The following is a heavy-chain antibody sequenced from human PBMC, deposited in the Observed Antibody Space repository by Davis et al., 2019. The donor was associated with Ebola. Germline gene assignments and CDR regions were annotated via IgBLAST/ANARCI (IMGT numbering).Heavy chain of an antibody. J-gene: IGHJ5*02. D-gene: IGHD5-18*01. CDR1: GGSISNFY. CDR2: VHFSGNT. V-gene: IGHV4-59*12. CDR3: ARTHTAMVTTNWFDP. Sequence: MPSETLSLTCTVSGGSISNFYWSWVRQPPGKGLDLIGYVHFSGNTNYNPSLRGRVTISVDTSKNQFSLKLSSVTAADTAVYYCARTHTAMVTTNWFDPWGQGTLVTVSS.